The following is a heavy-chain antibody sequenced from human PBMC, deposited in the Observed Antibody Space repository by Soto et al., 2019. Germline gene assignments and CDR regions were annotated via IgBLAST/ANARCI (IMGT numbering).Heavy chain of an antibody. Sequence: ASVKVSCKASGYTFTRYGISWVRQAPGQGLEWMGLISAYNGNANYAQKLQGRATRTTDTSTSTAYMELSSLRSEDTAVYYCARTAACIDYWGTGTLVTVSS. D-gene: IGHD6-13*01. CDR3: ARTAACIDY. V-gene: IGHV1-18*01. CDR2: ISAYNGNA. CDR1: GYTFTRYG. J-gene: IGHJ4*02.